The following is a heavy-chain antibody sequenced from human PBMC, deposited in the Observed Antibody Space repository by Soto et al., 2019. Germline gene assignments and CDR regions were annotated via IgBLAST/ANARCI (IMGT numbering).Heavy chain of an antibody. D-gene: IGHD2-21*01. CDR3: AREMTKLIDYYYYYGMDV. J-gene: IGHJ6*02. Sequence: ASVKVSCKASGYTFTGYYMHWVRQAPGQGLEWMGWINPNSGGTNYAQKFQGWVTMTRDTSISTAYMELSRLRSDDTAVYYCAREMTKLIDYYYYYGMDVWGQGTTVSVSS. V-gene: IGHV1-2*04. CDR2: INPNSGGT. CDR1: GYTFTGYY.